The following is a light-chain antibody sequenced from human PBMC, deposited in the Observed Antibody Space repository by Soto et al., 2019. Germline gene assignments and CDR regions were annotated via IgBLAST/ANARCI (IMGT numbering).Light chain of an antibody. V-gene: IGKV3-11*01. CDR1: QSFRGL. CDR2: DAY. Sequence: EVVLTPSPGTLSLFPGERATLSCRASQSFRGLLAWYQQKPGQAPRLLIYDAYNRATGIPPRFSGSGSGTDFTLTISSLEPEDSAVYYCQQRHMWPITFGQGTRLEIK. CDR3: QQRHMWPIT. J-gene: IGKJ5*01.